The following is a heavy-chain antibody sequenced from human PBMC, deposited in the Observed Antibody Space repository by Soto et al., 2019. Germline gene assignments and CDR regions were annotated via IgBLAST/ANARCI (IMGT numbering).Heavy chain of an antibody. CDR3: ARLVWSGGIQTFDE. J-gene: IGHJ4*02. CDR1: GGSFRGYY. V-gene: IGHV4-34*01. D-gene: IGHD2-15*01. Sequence: SETLSLTCAVYGGSFRGYYWSWIRQPPGKGLEWIGEIEHRGSTNYNPSLKSRVTISVDTCKNQFSLKLSSVTAADTAVYYCARLVWSGGIQTFDERGQGTLVTVSS. CDR2: IEHRGST.